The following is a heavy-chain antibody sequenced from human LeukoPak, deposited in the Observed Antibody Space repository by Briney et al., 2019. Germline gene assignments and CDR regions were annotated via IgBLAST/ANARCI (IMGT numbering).Heavy chain of an antibody. J-gene: IGHJ4*02. CDR3: ARAGYGDPHFDF. CDR1: GFSFNSHS. D-gene: IGHD4-17*01. CDR2: ISSGSSTI. V-gene: IGHV3-48*02. Sequence: PGGSLRLSCAASGFSFNSHSMNWVRPASGQGLEWVSYISSGSSTIYYADSVKGRITISRDYAQNSPYLQMNSLRDEDTAVYYCARAGYGDPHFDFWGQGTLVTVSS.